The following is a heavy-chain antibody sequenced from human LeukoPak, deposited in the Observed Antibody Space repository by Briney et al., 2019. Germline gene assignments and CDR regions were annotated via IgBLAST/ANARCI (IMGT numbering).Heavy chain of an antibody. J-gene: IGHJ4*02. Sequence: GGSLRLSCAAYRFTFSDYYMSWIRQAPGKGLEWVSYISSSGSSIYYAYYADSVKGRFTISRDNAKNSLYLQMNSLRAEDTAVYYCARVSQSGYYEVDYWGQGTLVTVSS. CDR3: ARVSQSGYYEVDY. V-gene: IGHV3-11*01. CDR2: ISSSGSSIYYA. D-gene: IGHD3-22*01. CDR1: RFTFSDYY.